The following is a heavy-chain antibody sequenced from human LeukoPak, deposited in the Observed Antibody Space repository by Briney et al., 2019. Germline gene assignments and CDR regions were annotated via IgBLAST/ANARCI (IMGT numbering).Heavy chain of an antibody. V-gene: IGHV3-23*01. D-gene: IGHD3-22*01. CDR1: GFTFTSYA. CDR2: ISGSGGST. J-gene: IGHJ4*02. Sequence: GGSLRLSCAASGFTFTSYAMTWVRQAPGKGLEWVSGISGSGGSTYYADSVKGRFTISRDNSKNTLYLQMNSLRGEDTAVYYCAKAIPGDSSGYYYSALGYWGQGTLVTVSS. CDR3: AKAIPGDSSGYYYSALGY.